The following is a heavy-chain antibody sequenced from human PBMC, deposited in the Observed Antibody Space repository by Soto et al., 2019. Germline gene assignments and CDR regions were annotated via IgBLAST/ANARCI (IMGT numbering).Heavy chain of an antibody. CDR3: ARESHDILTGPPWVWYFDL. D-gene: IGHD3-9*01. Sequence: QVQLQQWGAGPLRPLETLSLTCGVSGGSFSGYYWAWIRQSPGKGLEWIGAINDRGSINYNPSLKSRVSISVDTSKNHYSLNLRSVNAADTAVYYCARESHDILTGPPWVWYFDLWGRGTLVTVSS. CDR1: GGSFSGYY. CDR2: INDRGSI. J-gene: IGHJ2*01. V-gene: IGHV4-34*01.